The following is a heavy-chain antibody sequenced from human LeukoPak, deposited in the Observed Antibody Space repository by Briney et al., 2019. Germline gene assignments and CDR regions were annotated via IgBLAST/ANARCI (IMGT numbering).Heavy chain of an antibody. CDR2: LYSGGTT. J-gene: IGHJ4*02. D-gene: IGHD6-13*01. V-gene: IGHV3-23*01. CDR1: RFAFSTYA. CDR3: AKLRVSSSWYGLQFGF. Sequence: PGGSLRLSCAASRFAFSTYAMTWVRQAPGKGLEWVSVLYSGGTTHYADSVKGRFTISRDNSKNTLDLRMSSLRAEDTAVYYCAKLRVSSSWYGLQFGFGGQGTLVTVSS.